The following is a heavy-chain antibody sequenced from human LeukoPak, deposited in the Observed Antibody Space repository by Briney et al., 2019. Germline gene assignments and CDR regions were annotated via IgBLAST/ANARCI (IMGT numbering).Heavy chain of an antibody. CDR1: GFTFSSYS. J-gene: IGHJ6*03. V-gene: IGHV3-21*01. D-gene: IGHD4-11*01. Sequence: GGSLRPSCAASGFTFSSYSMNWVRQAPGKGLEWVSSISSSSSYIYYADSVKGRFTISRDNAKNSLYLQMNSLRAEDTAAYYCARDETRYYYYYYMDVWGKGTTVTVSS. CDR2: ISSSSSYI. CDR3: ARDETRYYYYYYMDV.